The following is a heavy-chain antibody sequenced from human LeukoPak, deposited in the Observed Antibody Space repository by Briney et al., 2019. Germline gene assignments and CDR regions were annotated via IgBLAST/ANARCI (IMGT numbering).Heavy chain of an antibody. CDR3: ARVGYSSSWVNDAFDI. CDR1: GYTFTSYD. J-gene: IGHJ3*02. V-gene: IGHV1-8*01. CDR2: MNPNSVNT. Sequence: ASVKVSCKASGYTFTSYDINWVRQATGQGLEWMGWMNPNSVNTGYAQKFQGRVTMTRNTSISTAYMELSSLRSEDTAVYYCARVGYSSSWVNDAFDIWGQGTMVTVSS. D-gene: IGHD6-13*01.